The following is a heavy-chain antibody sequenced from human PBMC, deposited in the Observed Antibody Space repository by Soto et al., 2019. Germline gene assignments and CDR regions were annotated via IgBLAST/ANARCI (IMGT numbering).Heavy chain of an antibody. CDR2: IYYSGTT. V-gene: IGHV4-39*01. Sequence: QTQLQESGPGLVKPSETLSLTCTVSGGSFSSSSYYWGWIRQTPGKGLEWIGSIYYSGTTHHNPSLKSRVTISVDTSKNQFSLKLTSVTAADTAVYHCVRPSGYSSSWGEFDPWGQGTLVTVSS. J-gene: IGHJ5*02. CDR1: GGSFSSSSYY. CDR3: VRPSGYSSSWGEFDP. D-gene: IGHD6-13*01.